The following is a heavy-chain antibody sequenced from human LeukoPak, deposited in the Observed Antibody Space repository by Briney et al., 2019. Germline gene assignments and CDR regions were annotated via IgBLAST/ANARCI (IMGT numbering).Heavy chain of an antibody. CDR1: GDSITRPNYY. CDR3: ARRDRYSSGQFDH. CDR2: IHYTGDT. D-gene: IGHD5-18*01. Sequence: PSETLSLTCSVSGDSITRPNYYWGWIRQSPGKGLEWIGSIHYTGDTYYNPSLKNRVTVSIDTPQNHFSLKVNSVTATDTAVYYCARRDRYSSGQFDHWGQGTLVTVSS. J-gene: IGHJ4*02. V-gene: IGHV4-39*02.